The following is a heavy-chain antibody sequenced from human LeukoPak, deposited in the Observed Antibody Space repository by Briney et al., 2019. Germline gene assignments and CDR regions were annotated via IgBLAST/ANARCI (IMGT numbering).Heavy chain of an antibody. V-gene: IGHV3-21*01. CDR3: AGEGRNSIFGVVNHNLNDYFDY. Sequence: PGGSLRLSCAASGFTFSTYWMSWVRQAPGKGLEWVSSISSSSYIYYADSVKGRFTISRDNAKNSLYLQMNSLRAEDTAVYYCAGEGRNSIFGVVNHNLNDYFDYWGQGTLVTASS. J-gene: IGHJ4*02. CDR1: GFTFSTYW. D-gene: IGHD3-3*01. CDR2: ISSSSYI.